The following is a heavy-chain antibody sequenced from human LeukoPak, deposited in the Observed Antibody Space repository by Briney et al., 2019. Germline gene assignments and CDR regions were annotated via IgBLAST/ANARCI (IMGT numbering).Heavy chain of an antibody. V-gene: IGHV3-21*01. D-gene: IGHD3-10*01. CDR2: ITSSSNCI. Sequence: PGGSLRLSCAASGFSFSRYTMNWVRQAPGKELEWVSSITSSSNCIYYADSVKGRFTISRDNAENSLYLQMDSLRTEDTAVYYCARSYGSGSYYYAYWGQGTLVTVSS. CDR3: ARSYGSGSYYYAY. J-gene: IGHJ4*02. CDR1: GFSFSRYT.